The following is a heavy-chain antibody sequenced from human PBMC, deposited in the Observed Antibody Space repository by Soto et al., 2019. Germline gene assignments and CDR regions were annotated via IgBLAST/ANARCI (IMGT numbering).Heavy chain of an antibody. D-gene: IGHD2-8*01. CDR2: ISTDGSIT. J-gene: IGHJ4*02. V-gene: IGHV3-74*01. Sequence: GGSLRLSCAASGLIFSNYKMHWVRQAPGKGLVWVSRISTDGSITDDADSVKGRFTVSRDNAKNTLYLQMNSLRVDDTAVYYCARDTNGLHYWGQGTLVTVSS. CDR3: ARDTNGLHY. CDR1: GLIFSNYK.